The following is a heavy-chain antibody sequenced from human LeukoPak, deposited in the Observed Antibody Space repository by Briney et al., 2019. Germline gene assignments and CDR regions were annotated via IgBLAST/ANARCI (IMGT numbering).Heavy chain of an antibody. V-gene: IGHV3-23*01. CDR2: ISGSGGSR. D-gene: IGHD6-13*01. CDR1: GFTFSSYA. CDR3: SKSAAAGYNWFDP. J-gene: IGHJ5*02. Sequence: PGGSLRLSCAASGFTFSSYAMSWVRQAPGKGLEWVSAISGSGGSRYYVDSVKDRFTISRDNSKKTRYLQINSLRAEEIAVDLCSKSAAAGYNWFDPWGQGTLVTVSS.